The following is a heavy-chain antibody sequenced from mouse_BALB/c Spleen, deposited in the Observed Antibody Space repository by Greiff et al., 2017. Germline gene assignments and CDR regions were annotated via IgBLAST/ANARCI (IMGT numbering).Heavy chain of an antibody. CDR3: ARDYDYDFDY. J-gene: IGHJ2*01. CDR1: GFTFSSYA. CDR2: ISSGGST. Sequence: DVMLVESGGGLVKPGGSLKLSCAASGFTFSSYAMSWVRQTPEKRLEWVASISSGGSTYYPDSVKGRFTISRDNARNILYLQMSSLRSEDTAMYYCARDYDYDFDYWGQGTTLTVSS. D-gene: IGHD2-4*01. V-gene: IGHV5-6-5*01.